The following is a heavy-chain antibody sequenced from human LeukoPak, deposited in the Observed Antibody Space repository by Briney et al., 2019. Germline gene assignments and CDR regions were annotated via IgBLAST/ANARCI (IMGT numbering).Heavy chain of an antibody. Sequence: GAAVKVSCKSSGYTFTGYYMHWVRQAPAKGLEWMGGFDPEDGETIYAQKFQGRVTMTEDTSTDTAYMELSSLRSEDTAVYYCATDLPWEYENWFDSWGQGTLVTVSS. D-gene: IGHD1-26*01. J-gene: IGHJ5*01. V-gene: IGHV1-24*01. CDR1: GYTFTGYY. CDR3: ATDLPWEYENWFDS. CDR2: FDPEDGET.